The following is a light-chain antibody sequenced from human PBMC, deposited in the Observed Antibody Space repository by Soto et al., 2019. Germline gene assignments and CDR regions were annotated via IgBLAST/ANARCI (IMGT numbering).Light chain of an antibody. CDR3: HQYSSSPLT. V-gene: IGKV3-20*01. J-gene: IGKJ1*01. CDR2: VAS. CDR1: QIVAYSH. Sequence: ENVSTQTPDTLSLSLGETATLSCRASQIVAYSHLAWYQQKPGQAPRLLISVASSRAIGIPDRFSGSGSGTDFTLTISKLAPEDSAMYYCHQYSSSPLTFGQGTKVEI.